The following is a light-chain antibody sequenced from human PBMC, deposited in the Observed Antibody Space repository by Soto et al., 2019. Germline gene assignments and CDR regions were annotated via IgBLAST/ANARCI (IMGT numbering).Light chain of an antibody. Sequence: QSVLTQPRSVSGSPGQSATISCTGTSSDVGSYNYVSWYQQHPGKAPKLMIYDVSKRPSGVPDRFSGSKSGNTASLTISGLQAEDEADYDCCSYAGSYTWVFGGGTKLTVL. CDR2: DVS. J-gene: IGLJ3*02. V-gene: IGLV2-11*01. CDR3: CSYAGSYTWV. CDR1: SSDVGSYNY.